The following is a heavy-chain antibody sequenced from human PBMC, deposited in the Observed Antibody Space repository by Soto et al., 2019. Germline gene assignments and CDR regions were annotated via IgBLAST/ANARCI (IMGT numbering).Heavy chain of an antibody. J-gene: IGHJ4*02. V-gene: IGHV4-61*01. CDR2: IYYSGST. CDR1: GGSVSSGSYY. D-gene: IGHD2-2*01. CDR3: ARRRRSLCFDY. Sequence: SETLSLTCTVSGGSVSSGSYYWSWIRQPPGKGLEWIGYIYYSGSTNYNPSLKSRVTISVDTSKNQFSLKLSSVTAADTAVYYCARRRRSLCFDYWGPGTLVTVFS.